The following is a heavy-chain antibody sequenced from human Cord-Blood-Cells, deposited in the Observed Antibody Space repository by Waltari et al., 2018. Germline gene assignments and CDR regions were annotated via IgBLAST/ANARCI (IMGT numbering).Heavy chain of an antibody. Sequence: QVQLQQWGAGLLKPSETLSLTCAVYGGPFSGYYWRWIRKPPGKGLEWIGEINHSGSTNYNPSLKSRVTISVDTSKNQFSLKLSSVTAADTAVYYCARGRRYYYYYGMDVWGQGTTVTVSS. CDR3: ARGRRYYYYYGMDV. J-gene: IGHJ6*02. CDR2: INHSGST. CDR1: GGPFSGYY. V-gene: IGHV4-34*01.